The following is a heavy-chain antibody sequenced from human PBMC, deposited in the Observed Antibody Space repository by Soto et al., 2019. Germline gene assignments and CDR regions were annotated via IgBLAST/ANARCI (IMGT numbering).Heavy chain of an antibody. D-gene: IGHD2-15*01. CDR1: GYTLTELS. CDR3: ATGGFGYCSGGSCQLQYQYYFDY. J-gene: IGHJ4*02. CDR2: FDPEDGET. Sequence: ASVKVSCKVSGYTLTELSMHWVRQAPGKGLEWMGGFDPEDGETIYAQKFQGRVTMTEDKSTDTAYMELSSLRSEDTAVYYCATGGFGYCSGGSCQLQYQYYFDYWGQGTLVTVSS. V-gene: IGHV1-24*01.